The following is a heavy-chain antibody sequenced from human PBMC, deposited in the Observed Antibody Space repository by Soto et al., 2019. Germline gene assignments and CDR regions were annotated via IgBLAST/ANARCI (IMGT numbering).Heavy chain of an antibody. CDR3: AKDQVGRYDFGSGYFPNGMGV. D-gene: IGHD3-3*01. V-gene: IGHV3-23*01. CDR2: ISGSGGST. CDR1: GFTFSSYA. Sequence: PGGSLRLSCAASGFTFSSYAMSWDRQAPGKGLEWVSAISGSGGSTYYADSVKGRFTISRDNSKNTLYLQMNSRRAEDTAVYYCAKDQVGRYDFGSGYFPNGMGVWGRGTTVTVSS. J-gene: IGHJ6*02.